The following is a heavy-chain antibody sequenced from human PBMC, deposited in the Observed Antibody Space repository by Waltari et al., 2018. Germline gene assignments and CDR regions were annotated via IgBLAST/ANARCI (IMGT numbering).Heavy chain of an antibody. CDR2: IYYSGST. V-gene: IGHV4-59*01. Sequence: QVQLQESGPGLVKPSEPLSLTCTVSGGSISSYYWSWIRQPTGKGLEWIGYIYYSGSTNYNPSLKSRVTISVDTSKNQFSLKLSSVTAADTAVYYCARAPWGYYGSEKYNWFDPWGQGTLVTVSS. D-gene: IGHD3-10*01. J-gene: IGHJ5*02. CDR3: ARAPWGYYGSEKYNWFDP. CDR1: GGSISSYY.